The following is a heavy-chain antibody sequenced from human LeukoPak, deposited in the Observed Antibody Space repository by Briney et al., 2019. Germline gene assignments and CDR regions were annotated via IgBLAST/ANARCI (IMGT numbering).Heavy chain of an antibody. CDR3: ARDSSRWYFDY. J-gene: IGHJ4*02. CDR2: ISYDGSNK. Sequence: PGGSLRLSCAASGFTFSSYWMSWVRQAPGKGLEWVAVISYDGSNKYYADSVEGRFTISRDNSKNTLYLQMNSLRAEDTAVYYCARDSSRWYFDYWGQGTLVTVSS. CDR1: GFTFSSYW. V-gene: IGHV3-30-3*01. D-gene: IGHD2-15*01.